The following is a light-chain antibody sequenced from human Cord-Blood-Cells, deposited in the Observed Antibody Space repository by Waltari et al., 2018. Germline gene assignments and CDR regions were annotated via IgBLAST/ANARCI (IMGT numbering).Light chain of an antibody. CDR3: QQSYSTPPYT. CDR1: QSISNY. J-gene: IGKJ2*01. Sequence: DIQMTPSPSSLSASVGDRVTITSRASQSISNYLNWYQQKPGKAPKPLIYAASSLQSGVPSRFSGSGSGTDFTLTISSLQPEDFATYYCQQSYSTPPYTFGQGTKLEIK. CDR2: AAS. V-gene: IGKV1-39*01.